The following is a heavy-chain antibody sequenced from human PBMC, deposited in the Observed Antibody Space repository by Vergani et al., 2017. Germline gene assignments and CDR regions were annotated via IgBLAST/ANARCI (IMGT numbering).Heavy chain of an antibody. Sequence: QVQLPESGPGLVKPSQTLSLTCPVSGGSISSGSYYWSWLRQPAGKGLEWIGRIYTSGSTKYNPSLKSRVTISVDTSKNQFSLKLSSVTAADTAVYYCARDRNGWFDPWGQGTLVTVSS. CDR2: IYTSGST. CDR3: ARDRNGWFDP. J-gene: IGHJ5*02. D-gene: IGHD2-8*01. V-gene: IGHV4-61*02. CDR1: GGSISSGSYY.